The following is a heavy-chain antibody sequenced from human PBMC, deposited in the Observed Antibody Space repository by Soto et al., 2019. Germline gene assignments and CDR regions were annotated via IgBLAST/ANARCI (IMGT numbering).Heavy chain of an antibody. CDR1: GFTFSRVS. CDR2: IRSASSET. J-gene: IGHJ4*02. CDR3: ARVAY. Sequence: PGGSLRLSCEASGFTFSRVSMNWVRQVPGKGLEWVTSIRSASSETWYADSVKGRFIISRDHAQHSLFLQMNTLRPEDSAIYYCARVAYWGPGTQVTVSS. V-gene: IGHV3-21*01.